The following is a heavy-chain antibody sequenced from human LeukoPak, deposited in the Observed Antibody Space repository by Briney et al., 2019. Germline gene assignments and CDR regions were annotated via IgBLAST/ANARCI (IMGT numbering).Heavy chain of an antibody. CDR3: AGLRGATSSPDY. J-gene: IGHJ4*02. D-gene: IGHD1-26*01. Sequence: SVKVSCKASGGTFSSYAISWVRRAPGQGLEWMGGIIPIFGTANYAQKFQGRVTITADESTSTAYMELSSLRSEDTAVYYCAGLRGATSSPDYWGQGTLVTVSS. CDR2: IIPIFGTA. V-gene: IGHV1-69*01. CDR1: GGTFSSYA.